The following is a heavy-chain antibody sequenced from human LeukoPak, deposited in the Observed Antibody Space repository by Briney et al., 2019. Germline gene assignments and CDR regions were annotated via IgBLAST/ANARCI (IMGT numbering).Heavy chain of an antibody. CDR3: ARDRTMPSGFDP. CDR2: ISSSSSYI. CDR1: GLTFSSYS. D-gene: IGHD2-2*01. V-gene: IGHV3-21*01. Sequence: KTGGSLRLSCAASGLTFSSYSMNGVRQAPGKGLDWVSSISSSSSYIYYADSVKGRFTISRDNAKNSLYLQMNSLRAEDTAVYYCARDRTMPSGFDPWGQGPLVPVSS. J-gene: IGHJ5*02.